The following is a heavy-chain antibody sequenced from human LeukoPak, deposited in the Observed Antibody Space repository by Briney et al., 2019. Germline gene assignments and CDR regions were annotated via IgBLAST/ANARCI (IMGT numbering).Heavy chain of an antibody. CDR2: IRSKAYGGTT. D-gene: IGHD3-22*01. CDR1: GFTFGDYA. Sequence: PGGSLRLSCTASGFTFGDYAMSWVRQAPGKGLEWVGFIRSKAYGGTTEYAASVKGRLTISRDDSKSIAYLQMNSLKTEDTAVYYCTRDSSEYYDRSGYPNWFDPWGQGTLVTVSS. CDR3: TRDSSEYYDRSGYPNWFDP. J-gene: IGHJ5*02. V-gene: IGHV3-49*04.